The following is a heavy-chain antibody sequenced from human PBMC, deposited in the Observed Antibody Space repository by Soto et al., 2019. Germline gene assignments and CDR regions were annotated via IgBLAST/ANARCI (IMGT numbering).Heavy chain of an antibody. Sequence: LRLSFAASGFTFSSYGMHWVRQAPGKGLEWVAVISYDGSNKYYADSVKGRFTISRDNSKNTLYLQMNSLRAEDTAVYYCAKDPLNYVWGSYRYTDYYGMDVWGQGTTVTVSS. D-gene: IGHD3-16*02. CDR3: AKDPLNYVWGSYRYTDYYGMDV. J-gene: IGHJ6*02. V-gene: IGHV3-30*18. CDR2: ISYDGSNK. CDR1: GFTFSSYG.